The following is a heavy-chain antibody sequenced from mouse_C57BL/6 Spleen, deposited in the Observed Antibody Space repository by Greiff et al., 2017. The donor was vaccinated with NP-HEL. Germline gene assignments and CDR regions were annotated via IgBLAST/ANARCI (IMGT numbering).Heavy chain of an antibody. Sequence: VQLQESDAELVKPGASVKISCKVSGYTFTDHTIHWMKQRPEQGLEWIGYIYPRDGSTKYNEQFKGKATLTADKSSSPAYMQLNSLTSEDSAVYFCARRAYYSNSWFAYWGQGTLVTVSA. CDR3: ARRAYYSNSWFAY. J-gene: IGHJ3*01. CDR1: GYTFTDHT. CDR2: IYPRDGST. V-gene: IGHV1-78*01. D-gene: IGHD2-5*01.